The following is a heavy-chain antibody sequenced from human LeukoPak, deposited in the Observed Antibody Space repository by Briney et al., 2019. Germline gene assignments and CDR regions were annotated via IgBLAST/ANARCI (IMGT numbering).Heavy chain of an antibody. CDR2: MYSSGKS. CDR3: ARGISGYLLDY. J-gene: IGHJ4*02. V-gene: IGHV4-59*08. Sequence: SEALSLTCTVSGGSIHNNYWSWIRQPPGKGLEWIGSMYSSGKSDYSPSLKNRVTMSIDTSKNQFSLKLTSVTAADTAVYYCARGISGYLLDYWGQGTLVTVSS. CDR1: GGSIHNNY. D-gene: IGHD3-22*01.